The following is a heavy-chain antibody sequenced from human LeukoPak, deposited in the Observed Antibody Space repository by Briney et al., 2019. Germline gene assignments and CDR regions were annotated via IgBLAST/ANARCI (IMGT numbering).Heavy chain of an antibody. Sequence: GGSLRLSCAASGFTFSSYWMSWVRQAPGKGLEWVANIKQDGSEKYYVDSVKGRLTISRDNAKNSLYLQMNSLRAEDTAVYYCARDSRKLLRYFDWSPFFGYWGQGTLVTVSS. J-gene: IGHJ4*02. CDR3: ARDSRKLLRYFDWSPFFGY. D-gene: IGHD3-9*01. CDR2: IKQDGSEK. V-gene: IGHV3-7*01. CDR1: GFTFSSYW.